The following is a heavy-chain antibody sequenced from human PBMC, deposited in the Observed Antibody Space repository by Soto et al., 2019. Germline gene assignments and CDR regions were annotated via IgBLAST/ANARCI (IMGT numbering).Heavy chain of an antibody. J-gene: IGHJ6*03. CDR2: INPNGGAT. Sequence: VQLAQSGAEVKKPGASVKVSCKTSGDSFNDYYIHWVRQAPGQGLEWMGWINPNGGATKYAQKLQGRVTGTRNRSSRTVYMERSSLRSDNPAVYYGARERGGATATLDYYYFYLDVWGKGTTVTVSS. CDR1: GDSFNDYY. V-gene: IGHV1-2*02. D-gene: IGHD5-12*01. CDR3: ARERGGATATLDYYYFYLDV.